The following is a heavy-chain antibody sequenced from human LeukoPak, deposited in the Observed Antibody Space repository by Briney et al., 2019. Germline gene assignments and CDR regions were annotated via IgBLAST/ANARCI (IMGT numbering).Heavy chain of an antibody. D-gene: IGHD3-3*01. V-gene: IGHV3-66*02. J-gene: IGHJ4*02. CDR1: GFTVSSNY. CDR3: ARSYYDFWSGDYTYLVY. CDR2: IYSGGST. Sequence: PGGSLRLSCAASGFTVSSNYMSWVLQAPGKGLERVSVIYSGGSTYYADSVKGRFTISRDNSKNTLYLQMNSLRAEDTALYYCARSYYDFWSGDYTYLVYWGQGTLVTVSS.